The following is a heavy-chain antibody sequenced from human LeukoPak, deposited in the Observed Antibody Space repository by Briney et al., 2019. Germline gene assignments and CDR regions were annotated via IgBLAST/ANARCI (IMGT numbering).Heavy chain of an antibody. Sequence: GGSLRLSCVASGFTFNTYGMHWVRQAPGKGLEWVAGISKDGSSKDYADSVKGRFTNSRDNSKNTMYLQMNSLRVEDTAVYYCAKAAYCTSTSCHFSGYAQRPLDSWGQGTLVTVSS. V-gene: IGHV3-30*18. D-gene: IGHD2-2*01. CDR3: AKAAYCTSTSCHFSGYAQRPLDS. J-gene: IGHJ4*02. CDR2: ISKDGSSK. CDR1: GFTFNTYG.